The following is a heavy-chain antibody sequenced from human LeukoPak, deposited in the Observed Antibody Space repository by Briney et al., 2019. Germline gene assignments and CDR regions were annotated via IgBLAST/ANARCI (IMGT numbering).Heavy chain of an antibody. J-gene: IGHJ4*02. CDR1: VFSFTNYW. CDR3: VAEGRDDSPIGAY. D-gene: IGHD5-24*01. CDR2: IYPGDSDT. V-gene: IGHV5-51*01. Sequence: GESLKISCKASVFSFTNYWIAWVRQMPGEGLEWMGSIYPGDSDTRYNPSFQGHVTISADRSIKTAYLQWSSLRASDSATYYCVAEGRDDSPIGAYWGQGTLVTVSS.